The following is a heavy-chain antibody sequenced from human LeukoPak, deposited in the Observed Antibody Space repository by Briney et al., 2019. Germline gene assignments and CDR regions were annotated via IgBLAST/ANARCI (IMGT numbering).Heavy chain of an antibody. D-gene: IGHD2-2*01. CDR1: GFTFTNSW. V-gene: IGHV3-15*01. J-gene: IGHJ4*02. Sequence: GGSLRLSCAASGFTFTNSWISWVRQAPGKGLEWVGRIKSKTDGGTTEYAAPVKGRFNISRDDSENTLYLQMNSLKTEDTAVYYCTTAPAAYTFDYWGQGTLVTVSS. CDR3: TTAPAAYTFDY. CDR2: IKSKTDGGTT.